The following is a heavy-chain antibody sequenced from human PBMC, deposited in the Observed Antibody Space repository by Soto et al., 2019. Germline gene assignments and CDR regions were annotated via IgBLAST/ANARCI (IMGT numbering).Heavy chain of an antibody. CDR3: AKDKGISVNYYDSSGIDY. V-gene: IGHV3-30*18. D-gene: IGHD3-22*01. CDR1: GFTFSSYG. CDR2: ISYDGSNK. Sequence: VGSLRLSCAASGFTFSSYGMHWVRQAPGKGLEWVAVISYDGSNKYYADSVKGRFTISRDNSKNTLYLQMNSLRAEDTAVYYCAKDKGISVNYYDSSGIDYWGQGTLVTVSS. J-gene: IGHJ4*02.